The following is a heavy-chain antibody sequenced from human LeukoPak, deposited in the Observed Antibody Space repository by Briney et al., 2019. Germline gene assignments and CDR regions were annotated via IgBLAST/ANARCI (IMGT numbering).Heavy chain of an antibody. Sequence: PSETLSLTCTVSGGSSTHYYYSWVRQPAGKGLEWIGRISTSGSTNYNPSLRSRVTISVDKSKNLFSLKLSSVTAEDTAVYYCARGSSRDYYYMDVWGKGTTVTVSS. J-gene: IGHJ6*03. V-gene: IGHV4-4*07. CDR3: ARGSSRDYYYMDV. CDR2: ISTSGST. CDR1: GGSSTHYY.